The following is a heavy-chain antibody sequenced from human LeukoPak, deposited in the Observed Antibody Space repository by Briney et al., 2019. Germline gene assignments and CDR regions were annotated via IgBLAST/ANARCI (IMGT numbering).Heavy chain of an antibody. CDR3: ARDRLNAFWSGDSWDY. J-gene: IGHJ4*02. CDR2: IKQDGSEK. CDR1: GFTFSSHW. Sequence: GGSLRLSCAASGFTFSSHWMSWVRQAPGKGLEWVANIKQDGSEKYYVDSVKGRFTISRDNTKNSLYLQMNSLRAEDTAVYYRARDRLNAFWSGDSWDYWGQGTLVTVSS. V-gene: IGHV3-7*01. D-gene: IGHD3-3*01.